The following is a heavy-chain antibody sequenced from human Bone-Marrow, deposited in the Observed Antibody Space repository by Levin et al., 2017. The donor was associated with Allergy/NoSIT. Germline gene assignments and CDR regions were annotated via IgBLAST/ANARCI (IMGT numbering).Heavy chain of an antibody. J-gene: IGHJ4*02. CDR3: TTLQFVWPDS. Sequence: GESLKISCTASGFIFSNAWMNWVRQAPGKGLEWVGHIKSKTDGGTIEYAAPVKGRFTISRDDSKNTLYLQMNSLKSEDTAVYYCTTLQFVWPDSWGQGTLVSVSS. V-gene: IGHV3-15*07. CDR1: GFIFSNAW. D-gene: IGHD2-8*01. CDR2: IKSKTDGGTI.